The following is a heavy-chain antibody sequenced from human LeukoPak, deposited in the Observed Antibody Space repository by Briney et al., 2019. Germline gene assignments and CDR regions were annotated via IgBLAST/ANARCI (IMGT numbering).Heavy chain of an antibody. CDR1: GFTVSSNY. Sequence: GGSLRLSCAASGFTVSSNYMSWVRQAPGKGLEWVSSISSSSSYIYYADSLKGRFTISRDNAKNSLFLQMNSLRAEDTAVYYCAREDGQGMDYWGQGTLVTVSS. V-gene: IGHV3-21*01. CDR3: AREDGQGMDY. D-gene: IGHD2-8*01. J-gene: IGHJ4*02. CDR2: ISSSSSYI.